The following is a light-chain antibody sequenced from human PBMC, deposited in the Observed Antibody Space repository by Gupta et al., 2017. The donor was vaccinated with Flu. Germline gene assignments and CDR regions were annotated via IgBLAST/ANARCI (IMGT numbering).Light chain of an antibody. CDR3: QQYNNWPWT. J-gene: IGKJ1*01. Sequence: PATLSVSPGERATLSCRASQSVSSNLAWYQQKPGQAPRLLIYGASTRATGIPARFSGSGSGTELTLTISSLQSEDFAVYYCQQYNNWPWTFGQGTKVEIK. V-gene: IGKV3-15*01. CDR1: QSVSSN. CDR2: GAS.